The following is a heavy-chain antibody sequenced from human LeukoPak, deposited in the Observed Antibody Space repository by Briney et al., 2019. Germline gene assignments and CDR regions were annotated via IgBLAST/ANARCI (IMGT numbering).Heavy chain of an antibody. CDR3: AKAESNYGDYVPWDY. J-gene: IGHJ4*02. D-gene: IGHD4-17*01. V-gene: IGHV3-23*01. CDR2: ISGSGGST. Sequence: GGSLRLSCAASGFTFSSYAMSWVRQAPGKGLEWVSAISGSGGSTYYADSVKGRFTISRDNSKNTLYLQMDSLRAEDTAVYYCAKAESNYGDYVPWDYWGQGTLVTVSS. CDR1: GFTFSSYA.